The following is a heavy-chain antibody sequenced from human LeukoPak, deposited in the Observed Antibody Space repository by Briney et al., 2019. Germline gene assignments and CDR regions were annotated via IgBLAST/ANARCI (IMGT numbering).Heavy chain of an antibody. CDR1: GGSISSSSYY. J-gene: IGHJ4*02. V-gene: IGHV4-39*01. CDR2: TYYSGST. CDR3: ARHTLTLFYYFDY. Sequence: ASETLSLTCTVSGGSISSSSYYWGWIRQPPGKGLEWIGSTYYSGSTYYNPSLKSRVTISVDTSKNQFSLKLSSVTAADTAVYFCARHTLTLFYYFDYWGQGTLVTVSS.